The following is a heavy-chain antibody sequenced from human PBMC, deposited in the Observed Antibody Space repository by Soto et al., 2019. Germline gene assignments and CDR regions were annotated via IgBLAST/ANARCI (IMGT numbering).Heavy chain of an antibody. J-gene: IGHJ4*02. CDR2: ISHTGGT. V-gene: IGHV4-30-2*01. CDR3: GRLNGHPDY. Sequence: SKTLSLTCAVSGGSISSGGYSWSWIRQPPGKGLEWIGYISHTGGTYYNPSLKSRVAISVDRSKNQFSLKLNSVTAADTAVYYCGRLNGHPDYWGQGILVPVSS. D-gene: IGHD2-8*01. CDR1: GGSISSGGYS.